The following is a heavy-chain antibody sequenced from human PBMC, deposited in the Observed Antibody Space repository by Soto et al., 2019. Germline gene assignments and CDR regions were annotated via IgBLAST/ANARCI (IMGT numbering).Heavy chain of an antibody. CDR3: GSHTVTYYHFDS. D-gene: IGHD4-17*01. CDR2: SYYSGST. J-gene: IGHJ4*02. CDR1: GGSISSYY. V-gene: IGHV4-59*08. Sequence: SETLSLTCTVSGGSISSYYWNWIRQPPGKGLEWIGYSYYSGSTNYNPSLKSRVTISVDTSKNQISLKLSSVTAADTAVYYCGSHTVTYYHFDSGGQETLVTVPS.